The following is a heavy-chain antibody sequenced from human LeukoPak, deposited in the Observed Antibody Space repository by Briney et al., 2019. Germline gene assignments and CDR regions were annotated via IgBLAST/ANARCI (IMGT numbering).Heavy chain of an antibody. V-gene: IGHV4-59*01. CDR2: IYYSGST. CDR3: ARIQSAVDAFDI. J-gene: IGHJ3*02. Sequence: SETLSLTCTVSGGSISSYYWSWIRQPPGKGLERIGYIYYSGSTNYNPSLKSRVTISVDTSKNQFSLKLSSVTAADTAVYYCARIQSAVDAFDIWGQGTMVTVSS. CDR1: GGSISSYY.